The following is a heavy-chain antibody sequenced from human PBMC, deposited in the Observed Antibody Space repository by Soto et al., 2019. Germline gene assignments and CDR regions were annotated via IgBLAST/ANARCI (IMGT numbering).Heavy chain of an antibody. CDR2: IYPGDSDT. CDR3: ARAGYCSGGSCRMNYYYYGMDV. CDR1: GYSFTSYW. J-gene: IGHJ6*02. V-gene: IGHV5-51*01. Sequence: PGESLKISCKGFGYSFTSYWIGWVRQMPGKGLEWMGIIYPGDSDTRYSPSFQGQVTISADKSISTAYLQWSSLKASDTAMYYCARAGYCSGGSCRMNYYYYGMDVWGQGTTVTVSS. D-gene: IGHD2-15*01.